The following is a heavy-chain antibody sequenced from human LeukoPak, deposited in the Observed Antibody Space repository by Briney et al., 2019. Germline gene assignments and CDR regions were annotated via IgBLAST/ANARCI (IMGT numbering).Heavy chain of an antibody. CDR3: ASNGGHTGFDY. CDR1: GFTFSSYS. J-gene: IGHJ4*02. D-gene: IGHD2-8*01. V-gene: IGHV3-21*01. Sequence: GGSLRLSCAASGFTFSSYSMNWVRPAPGEGLEWVSSISSSSSYIYYADSVKGRFSRDNAKNSLYLQMNSLRAEDTAVYYCASNGGHTGFDYWGQGTLVTVSS. CDR2: ISSSSSYI.